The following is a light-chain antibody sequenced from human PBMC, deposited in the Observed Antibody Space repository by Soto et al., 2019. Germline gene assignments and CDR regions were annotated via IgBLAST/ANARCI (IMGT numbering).Light chain of an antibody. Sequence: DIQMTQSPFTLSASVGDRVTTTCRAGQSITVGLAWYQQKPGKAPKFLIYKASNLEGGVPSRFSGSGSGTEFTLTISSVQPDDFATYYCQYWDDYSWTFGQGTKVEIK. CDR2: KAS. CDR1: QSITVG. CDR3: QYWDDYSWT. J-gene: IGKJ1*01. V-gene: IGKV1-5*03.